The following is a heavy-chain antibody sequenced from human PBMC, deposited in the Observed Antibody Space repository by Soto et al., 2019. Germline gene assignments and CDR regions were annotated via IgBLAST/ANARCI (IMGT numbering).Heavy chain of an antibody. D-gene: IGHD6-6*01. J-gene: IGHJ4*02. Sequence: ASVKVSCKASGYTFTGYYMHWVRQAPGQGLEWMGWINPNSGGTNYAQKFQGRVTMTRDTSISTAYMELSRLRSDDTAVYYCARDRRSSIAARSYYFDYWGQGTLVTSPQ. CDR3: ARDRRSSIAARSYYFDY. CDR1: GYTFTGYY. V-gene: IGHV1-2*02. CDR2: INPNSGGT.